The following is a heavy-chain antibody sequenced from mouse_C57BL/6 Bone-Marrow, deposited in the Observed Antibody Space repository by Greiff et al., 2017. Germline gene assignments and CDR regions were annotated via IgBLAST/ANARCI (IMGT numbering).Heavy chain of an antibody. V-gene: IGHV1-75*01. D-gene: IGHD1-1*02. J-gene: IGHJ4*01. CDR2: IFPGSGSP. CDR3: ARRGGGNLHAMDY. Sequence: QVQLQQSGPELVKPGASVKISCKASGYTFTDYYINWVKQRPGQGLEWIGWIFPGSGSPYYNEKFKGKATLTVDKSSSTAYMLLSSLTSEDSAVYCCARRGGGNLHAMDYWGQGTSVTVSS. CDR1: GYTFTDYY.